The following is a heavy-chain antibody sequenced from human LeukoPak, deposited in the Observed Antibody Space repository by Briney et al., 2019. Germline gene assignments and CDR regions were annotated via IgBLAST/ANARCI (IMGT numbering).Heavy chain of an antibody. D-gene: IGHD4-23*01. Sequence: SETLSLTCTVSGDSLSRSSWSWIRQSPGGGLEWIGYMFYGGTTNHNPSLKGRVTMSMVTSKDQFSLSLSSVTAEDTAVYFCVRHWVHDFGGSDWYFDLWGRGTLVTVSS. CDR2: MFYGGTT. V-gene: IGHV4-59*08. CDR3: VRHWVHDFGGSDWYFDL. J-gene: IGHJ2*01. CDR1: GDSLSRSS.